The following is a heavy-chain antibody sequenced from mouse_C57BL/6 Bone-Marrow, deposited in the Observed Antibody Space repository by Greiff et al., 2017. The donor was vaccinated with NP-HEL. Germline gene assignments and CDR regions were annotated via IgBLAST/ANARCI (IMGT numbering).Heavy chain of an antibody. D-gene: IGHD1-1*01. CDR2: IYPRSGNT. CDR1: GYTFTSYG. J-gene: IGHJ2*01. CDR3: ARGWTYCGSSFDY. Sequence: QVQLKQSGAELARPGASVKLSCKASGYTFTSYGISWVKQRPGQGLEWIGEIYPRSGNTYYNEKFKDKATLTVDTSSSTAYMQLSSLTSEDSAVYYCARGWTYCGSSFDYWGQGTTLTVSS. V-gene: IGHV1-81*01.